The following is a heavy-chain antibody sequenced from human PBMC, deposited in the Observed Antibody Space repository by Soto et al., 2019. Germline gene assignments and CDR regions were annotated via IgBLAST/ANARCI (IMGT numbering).Heavy chain of an antibody. Sequence: QVQLVQSGAEVKKAGASVKVSCKASDYTFTSDGITWVRQAPGQGLEWMGWISAKSGDTNYAHKLQDRVTMTTDTSTSTAYMELRSLRFDDTAVYYCARSAYTGRDDAFDVWGQGTMVTVSS. CDR2: ISAKSGDT. CDR3: ARSAYTGRDDAFDV. D-gene: IGHD3-16*01. J-gene: IGHJ3*01. V-gene: IGHV1-18*01. CDR1: DYTFTSDG.